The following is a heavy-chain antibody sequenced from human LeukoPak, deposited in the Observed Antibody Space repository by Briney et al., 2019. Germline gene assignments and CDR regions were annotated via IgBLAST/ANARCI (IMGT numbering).Heavy chain of an antibody. V-gene: IGHV3-48*03. J-gene: IGHJ3*02. CDR3: ARDTPLYADSPDAFDI. Sequence: PGGSLRLSCAASGFSFSSYEMNWVRQAPGKGLEWVSYIGSSGSTVYYADSVKGRFTTSGDNAKNSLYLQMNSLRDEDTAVYYCARDTPLYADSPDAFDIWGQGTMVTVSS. D-gene: IGHD2/OR15-2a*01. CDR1: GFSFSSYE. CDR2: IGSSGSTV.